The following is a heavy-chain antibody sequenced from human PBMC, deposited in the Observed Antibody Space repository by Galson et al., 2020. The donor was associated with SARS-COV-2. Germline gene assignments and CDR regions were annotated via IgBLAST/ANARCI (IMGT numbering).Heavy chain of an antibody. J-gene: IGHJ6*03. V-gene: IGHV3-23*01. Sequence: GESLKISCAVSGFTFSNYAMGWVRQAPGKGLEWVSAISGSGDSTYDADSVKGRFTISRDNSKNTLYLQMNSLRVEDTAVYYCAKDLIPGSYYYRDFWGRGTTVTVSS. D-gene: IGHD6-25*01. CDR2: ISGSGDST. CDR1: GFTFSNYA. CDR3: AKDLIPGSYYYRDF.